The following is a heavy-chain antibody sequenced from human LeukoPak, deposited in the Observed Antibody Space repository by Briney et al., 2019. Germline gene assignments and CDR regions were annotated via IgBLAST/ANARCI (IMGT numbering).Heavy chain of an antibody. CDR1: GFTFSSYW. Sequence: GGSLRLSCAASGFTFSSYWMHWVRQAPGKGLVWVSRINSDGSSTTYADSVKGRFAISRDNAKNTLSLQMNSLRAEDTAVYYCARGGYSSSWYHFDYWGQGTLVTVSS. J-gene: IGHJ4*02. CDR3: ARGGYSSSWYHFDY. CDR2: INSDGSST. D-gene: IGHD6-13*01. V-gene: IGHV3-74*01.